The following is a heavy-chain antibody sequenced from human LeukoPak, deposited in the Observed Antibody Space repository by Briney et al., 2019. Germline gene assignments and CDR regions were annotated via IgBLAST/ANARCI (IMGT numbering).Heavy chain of an antibody. J-gene: IGHJ4*02. Sequence: GASVKVSCKASGGTFSSYAISWVRQAPGQGLEWMGRIIPILGIANYAQKFQGRVTITADKSTSTAYMELSSLRSEDTAVYYCASSARVGATRGLDYWGQGTLVTVSS. D-gene: IGHD1-26*01. CDR1: GGTFSSYA. CDR3: ASSARVGATRGLDY. V-gene: IGHV1-69*04. CDR2: IIPILGIA.